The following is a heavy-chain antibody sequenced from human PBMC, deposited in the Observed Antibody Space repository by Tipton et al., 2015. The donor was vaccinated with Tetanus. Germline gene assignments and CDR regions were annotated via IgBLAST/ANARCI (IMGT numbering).Heavy chain of an antibody. J-gene: IGHJ4*02. CDR1: GGSISSSSYY. Sequence: TLSLTCTVSGGSISSSSYYWSWIRQPPGKGLEWIGYIYYSGSTNYNPSLKSRVTISVDTSKNQFSLKLSSVTAADTAVYYCARVRPRRGSGYYYFDYWGQGTLVTVSS. CDR3: ARVRPRRGSGYYYFDY. V-gene: IGHV4-61*01. D-gene: IGHD3-22*01. CDR2: IYYSGST.